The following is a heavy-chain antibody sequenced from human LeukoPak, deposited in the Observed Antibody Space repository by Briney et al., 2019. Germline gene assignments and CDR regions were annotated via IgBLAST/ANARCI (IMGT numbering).Heavy chain of an antibody. Sequence: SETLSLTRTVSGGSISSYYWSWIRQPPGKGLEWIGYIYYSGSTNYNPSLKSRVTISVDTSKNQFSLKLSSVTAADTAVYYRARSDIVVVPAAMLFDYWGQGTLVTVSS. CDR2: IYYSGST. V-gene: IGHV4-59*01. CDR3: ARSDIVVVPAAMLFDY. CDR1: GGSISSYY. D-gene: IGHD2-2*01. J-gene: IGHJ4*02.